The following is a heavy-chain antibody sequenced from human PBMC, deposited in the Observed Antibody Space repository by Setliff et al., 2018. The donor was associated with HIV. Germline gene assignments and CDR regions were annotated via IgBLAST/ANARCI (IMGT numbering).Heavy chain of an antibody. J-gene: IGHJ4*02. D-gene: IGHD3-3*01. CDR3: ARHANYDFWSGYWGYYFDY. V-gene: IGHV4-4*09. CDR2: IYTSGSV. CDR1: GGSISSYY. Sequence: PSETLSLTCTVSGGSISSYYWSWIRQPPGKGLEWIGYIYTSGSVNYNPSLNSRVTISVDTSKNQFSLKVNSVTAADTAVYYCARHANYDFWSGYWGYYFDYWGQGTLVTVSS.